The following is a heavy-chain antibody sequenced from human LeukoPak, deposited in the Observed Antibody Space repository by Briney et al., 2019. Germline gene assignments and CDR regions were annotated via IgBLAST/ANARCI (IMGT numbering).Heavy chain of an antibody. V-gene: IGHV4-34*01. D-gene: IGHD6-19*01. CDR1: GGSFSGYY. Sequence: SETLSLTCAVYGGSFSGYYWSWIRQPPGKGLEWIGEINHSGSTNYNPSLKSRVTVSVDTSKNQFSLKLSSVTAADTAVYYCASRRYSSGSWGQGTLVTVSS. CDR2: INHSGST. CDR3: ASRRYSSGS. J-gene: IGHJ4*02.